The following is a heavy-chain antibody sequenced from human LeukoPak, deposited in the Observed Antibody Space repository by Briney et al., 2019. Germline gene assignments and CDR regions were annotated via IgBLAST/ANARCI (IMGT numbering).Heavy chain of an antibody. CDR3: TTHADYYDSSGLDY. CDR1: GFTFSNAW. J-gene: IGHJ4*02. Sequence: GGSLRLSCAASGFTFSNAWMSWVRQAPGKGLEWVGRIKSKTDGGTTDYAAPVKGRFTISRDDSKNTLYLQMNSLKTEDTAVYYCTTHADYYDSSGLDYWGQGTLVTVSS. D-gene: IGHD3-22*01. V-gene: IGHV3-15*01. CDR2: IKSKTDGGTT.